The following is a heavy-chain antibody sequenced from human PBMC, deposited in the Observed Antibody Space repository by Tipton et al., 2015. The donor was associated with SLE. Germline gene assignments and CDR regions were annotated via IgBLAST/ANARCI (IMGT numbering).Heavy chain of an antibody. CDR3: ARSIAAREFDY. D-gene: IGHD6-6*01. CDR1: GGSISSHY. Sequence: TLSLTCTVSGGSISSHYWSWIRQPPGKGLEWIGYFYYSGGTYYNPSLKSRVTISVDTSKNQFPLKLSSVTAADTAVYYCARSIAAREFDYWGQGTLVTVSS. J-gene: IGHJ4*02. V-gene: IGHV4-59*11. CDR2: FYYSGGT.